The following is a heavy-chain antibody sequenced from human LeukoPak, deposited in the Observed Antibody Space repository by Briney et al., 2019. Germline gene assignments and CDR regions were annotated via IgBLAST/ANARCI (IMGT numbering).Heavy chain of an antibody. CDR3: ARGRVSSSSWSSTYYYYFYMDV. CDR2: ISWNSGSI. V-gene: IGHV3-9*01. J-gene: IGHJ6*03. CDR1: GFTFDDHG. D-gene: IGHD6-13*01. Sequence: GGSLRLSCAASGFTFDDHGMSWVRQAPGKGLEWVSGISWNSGSIGYADSVKGRFTISRDNAKNSLYLQMNSLRAEDTALYYCARGRVSSSSWSSTYYYYFYMDVWGKGTTVTVSS.